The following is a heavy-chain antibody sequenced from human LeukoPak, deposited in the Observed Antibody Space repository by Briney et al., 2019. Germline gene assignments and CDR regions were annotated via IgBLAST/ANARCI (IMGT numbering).Heavy chain of an antibody. V-gene: IGHV3-53*01. CDR2: IYSGGTT. CDR3: VRGRRDGYNLGY. D-gene: IGHD5-24*01. Sequence: PGGSLRLSCAASGFNVTTNYMSWVRQAPGKVLEWVSVIYSGGTTYYADSVKGRFTISRDISKNTLSLQMNSLRAEDTAVYYCVRGRRDGYNLGYWGQGTLVAVSS. CDR1: GFNVTTNY. J-gene: IGHJ4*02.